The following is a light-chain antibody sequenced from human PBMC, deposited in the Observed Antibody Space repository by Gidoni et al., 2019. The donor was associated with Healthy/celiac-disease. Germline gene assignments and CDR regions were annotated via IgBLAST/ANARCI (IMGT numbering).Light chain of an antibody. V-gene: IGKV3-20*01. Sequence: EIVLTQSPGTLSLSPGERATLSCRASQSVSSSYLALYQQKPGQAPRLLIYGASSRATGIQDRFSGSVSGTDFTLTFIRLDREDFAVYYCQQYGSSPKTFXGXTKVEIK. CDR2: GAS. J-gene: IGKJ4*01. CDR1: QSVSSSY. CDR3: QQYGSSPKT.